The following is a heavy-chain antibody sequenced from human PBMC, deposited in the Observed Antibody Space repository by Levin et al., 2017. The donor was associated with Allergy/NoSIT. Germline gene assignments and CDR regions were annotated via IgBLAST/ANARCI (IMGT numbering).Heavy chain of an antibody. CDR2: ISSTSTDT. D-gene: IGHD6-13*01. CDR3: AREGTIGASALDAFDI. J-gene: IGHJ3*02. CDR1: GFTFRDHY. Sequence: GGSLRLSCAASGFTFRDHYMSWIRQAPGKGLEWVSCISSTSTDTDYADSVKGRFTISRDNAKNSLYLQVNSLRVEDTAVYYCAREGTIGASALDAFDIWGQGTTVTVSS. V-gene: IGHV3-11*05.